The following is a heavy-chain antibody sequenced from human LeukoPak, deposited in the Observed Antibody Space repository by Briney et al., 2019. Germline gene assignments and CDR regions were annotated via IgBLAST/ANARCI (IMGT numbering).Heavy chain of an antibody. CDR1: GGSISSYY. D-gene: IGHD3-3*01. CDR3: ARALYLWSGSPWFDP. V-gene: IGHV4-59*01. J-gene: IGHJ5*02. Sequence: SETLSLTCTVSGGSISSYYWSWIRQPPGKGLEWIGYIYYSGSTNYNPSLESRVTISVDTSKNQFSLKLSSVTAADTAVYYCARALYLWSGSPWFDPWGQGTLVTVSS. CDR2: IYYSGST.